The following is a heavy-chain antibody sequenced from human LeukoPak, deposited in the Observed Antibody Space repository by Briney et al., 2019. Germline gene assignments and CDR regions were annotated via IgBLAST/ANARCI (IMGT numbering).Heavy chain of an antibody. CDR3: ARRFSIGWAFDY. Sequence: GGSLRLSCVVSGITVSSNYMTWVRQAPGKGLEWVSIVYSGGGSNYADSVKGRFTISRDSSKNTLYLQMNSLRAEDTAVYYCARRFSIGWAFDYWGKGNLVSVSA. CDR1: GITVSSNY. CDR2: VYSGGGS. D-gene: IGHD6-19*01. V-gene: IGHV3-53*01. J-gene: IGHJ4*02.